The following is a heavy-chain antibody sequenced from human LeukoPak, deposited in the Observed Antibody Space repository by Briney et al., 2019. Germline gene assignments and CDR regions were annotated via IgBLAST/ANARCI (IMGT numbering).Heavy chain of an antibody. J-gene: IGHJ5*02. Sequence: PSETLSLTCAVYGGSFSGYYWSWIRQPPGKGLEWIGEINHSGSTNYNPSLKSRVTISVDTSKNQFSLKLSSVTAADTAVYYCARGMYYSDRSGQTFDPWGQGTLVTVSS. CDR2: INHSGST. CDR3: ARGMYYSDRSGQTFDP. CDR1: GGSFSGYY. D-gene: IGHD3-22*01. V-gene: IGHV4-34*01.